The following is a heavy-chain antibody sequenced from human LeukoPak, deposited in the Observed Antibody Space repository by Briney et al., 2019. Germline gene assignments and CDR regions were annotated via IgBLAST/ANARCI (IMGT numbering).Heavy chain of an antibody. CDR1: GGSISSNY. Sequence: SETLSLTCIVSGGSISSNYWSWIRQPPGKGLEWIGYIYYSGSTKYNPSLKSRVTMSLDTTKNQFSLKLSSVTAADTAVYYCARSFPGTYGGLHYFDFWGQGTLVTVSS. CDR3: ARSFPGTYGGLHYFDF. CDR2: IYYSGST. J-gene: IGHJ4*02. V-gene: IGHV4-59*01. D-gene: IGHD3-10*01.